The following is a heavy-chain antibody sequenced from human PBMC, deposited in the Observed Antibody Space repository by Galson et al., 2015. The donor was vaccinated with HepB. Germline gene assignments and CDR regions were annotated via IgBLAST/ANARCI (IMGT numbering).Heavy chain of an antibody. CDR3: VHKTYYYGSGSYGYFDY. J-gene: IGHJ4*02. Sequence: SLRLSCAASGFTFSSYAMHWVRQAPGKGLEYVSAISSNGGSTYYADSVKGRFTISRDNSKNTLYLQMSSLRAEGTAVYYCVHKTYYYGSGSYGYFDYWGQGTLVTVSS. CDR1: GFTFSSYA. CDR2: ISSNGGST. D-gene: IGHD3-10*01. V-gene: IGHV3-64D*06.